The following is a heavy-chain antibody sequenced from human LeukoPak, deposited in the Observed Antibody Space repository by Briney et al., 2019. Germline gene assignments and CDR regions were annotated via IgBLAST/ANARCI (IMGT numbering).Heavy chain of an antibody. V-gene: IGHV4-4*07. J-gene: IGHJ6*02. CDR1: GDSISSYY. CDR3: ARDTRDGYYYYYGMDV. Sequence: SETLSLTCTVPGDSISSYYWSWIRQPAGKGLEWIGRIYTSGSTNYNPSLKSRVTISIDTSKNQFSLKLSSVTAEDTAVYYCARDTRDGYYYYYGMDVWGQGTTVTVSS. CDR2: IYTSGST.